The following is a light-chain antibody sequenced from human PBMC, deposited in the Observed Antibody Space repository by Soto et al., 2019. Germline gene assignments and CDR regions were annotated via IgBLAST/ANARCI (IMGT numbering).Light chain of an antibody. CDR3: QQYGSSPFT. CDR2: GAS. J-gene: IGKJ3*01. CDR1: QSVSSNY. V-gene: IGKV3-20*01. Sequence: EIVLAQSPDTLSLSPGERATLSCRASQSVSSNYLAWYQQRPGQAPRLLIYGASSRATGIPDRFSGSGSGTDFTLTISRLEPQYFAVYYCQQYGSSPFTFGPGTKVDIK.